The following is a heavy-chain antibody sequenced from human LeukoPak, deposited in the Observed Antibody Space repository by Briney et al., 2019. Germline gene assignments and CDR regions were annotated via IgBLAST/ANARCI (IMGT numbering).Heavy chain of an antibody. CDR3: ARGKTWFAP. CDR1: GGSVSSGNHY. J-gene: IGHJ5*02. V-gene: IGHV4-61*01. CDR2: IYYTGDT. Sequence: SETLSLTCTVSGGSVSSGNHYWSWIRQPPGRGLEWIGYIYYTGDTTYNPSLKSRVTISIDTSKNQFSLKVTSVTATDTAIYYCARGKTWFAPWGREPWSPSPQ. D-gene: IGHD4-23*01.